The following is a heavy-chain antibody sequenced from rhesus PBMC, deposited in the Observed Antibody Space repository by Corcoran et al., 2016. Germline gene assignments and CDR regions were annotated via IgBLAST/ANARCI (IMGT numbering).Heavy chain of an antibody. D-gene: IGHD2-39*01. CDR3: ARGVGRPLDY. Sequence: QVQLQESGPAVVKPSETLSLTCAVSGGSISSSNWWSWIRQPPGKGLECIGRIACWAGTTHTHTSLQSRCTISIDTSKSQFSLKLSSVTAAYTSVNYCARGVGRPLDYWGQGVLVTVSS. V-gene: IGHV4-92*01. CDR2: IACWAGTT. J-gene: IGHJ4*01. CDR1: GGSISSSNW.